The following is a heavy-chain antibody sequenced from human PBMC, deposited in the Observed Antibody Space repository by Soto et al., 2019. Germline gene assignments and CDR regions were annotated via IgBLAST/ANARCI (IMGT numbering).Heavy chain of an antibody. CDR3: ASDTHFSSGYPGY. D-gene: IGHD3-3*02. J-gene: IGHJ4*02. CDR1: GYSFTGYY. Sequence: ASVKVSCKASGYSFTGYYMHWVRQAPGQGIEWMGGINPNSGGTNYAQKFQGRVTMTRDTSISTAYMELSRLRSDDTAVYYCASDTHFSSGYPGYWGQGTLVTVSS. V-gene: IGHV1-2*02. CDR2: INPNSGGT.